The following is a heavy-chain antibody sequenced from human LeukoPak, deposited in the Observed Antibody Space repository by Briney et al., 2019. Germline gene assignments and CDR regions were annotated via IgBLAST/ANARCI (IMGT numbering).Heavy chain of an antibody. J-gene: IGHJ4*02. V-gene: IGHV4-61*02. D-gene: IGHD3-22*01. CDR2: IYTSGST. CDR3: ARYDDDSSGYIDY. CDR1: GGSISSAGYY. Sequence: PSETLSLTCTVSGGSISSAGYYWNWIRQPAGKGLEWIGLIYTSGSTNYNPSLKSRVTISVDTSKNQVSLKLSSVTAADTAVYYCARYDDDSSGYIDYWGQGTLVTVSS.